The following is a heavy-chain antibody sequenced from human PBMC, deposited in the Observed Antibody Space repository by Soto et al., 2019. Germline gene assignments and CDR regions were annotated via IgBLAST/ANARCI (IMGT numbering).Heavy chain of an antibody. V-gene: IGHV3-23*01. J-gene: IGHJ4*02. CDR1: GFTFGDYA. Sequence: PGVSLRLSCTASGFTFGDYAMSWFRQAPGKGLEWVGFIRSKAYGGSTYYADSVKGRFTISRDNSKNTLYLQMNSLRAEDTAVYYCAKGPHDYGDYQLFFDYWGQGTLVTVSS. D-gene: IGHD4-17*01. CDR3: AKGPHDYGDYQLFFDY. CDR2: IRSKAYGGST.